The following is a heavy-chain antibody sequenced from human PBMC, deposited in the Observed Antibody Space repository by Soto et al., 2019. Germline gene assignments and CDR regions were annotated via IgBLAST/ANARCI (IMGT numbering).Heavy chain of an antibody. J-gene: IGHJ6*02. V-gene: IGHV1-69*01. CDR3: AREPGSIGCTNGVCSPSPRMDV. Sequence: QVQLVQSGAEVKKPGSSVKVSCKASGGTFSSYAISWVRQAPGQGLEWMGGIIPIFGTANYAQKFQGRVTITADESTSTAYMELSSLRSEDTAVYYCAREPGSIGCTNGVCSPSPRMDVWGQGTTVTVSS. D-gene: IGHD2-8*01. CDR1: GGTFSSYA. CDR2: IIPIFGTA.